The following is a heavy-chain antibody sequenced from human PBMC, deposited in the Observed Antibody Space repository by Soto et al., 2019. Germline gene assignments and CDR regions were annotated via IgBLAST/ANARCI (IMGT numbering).Heavy chain of an antibody. D-gene: IGHD3-3*01. CDR3: ARLPRGYDFWSGYYTPSWFDP. V-gene: IGHV4-39*01. Sequence: SETLSLTCTVSGGSISSSSYYWGWIRQPPGKGLEWIGSIYYSGSTYYNPSLKSRVTISVDTSKNQFSLKLSSVTAADTAVYYCARLPRGYDFWSGYYTPSWFDPWGRGTLVTVSS. CDR1: GGSISSSSYY. CDR2: IYYSGST. J-gene: IGHJ5*02.